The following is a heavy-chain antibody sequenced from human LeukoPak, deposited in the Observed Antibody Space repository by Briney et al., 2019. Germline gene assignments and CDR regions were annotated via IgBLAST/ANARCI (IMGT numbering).Heavy chain of an antibody. J-gene: IGHJ6*03. Sequence: PGGSLRLSCAASGFTVSNNYMSWVRQAPGKGLEWVSVIYSGGSTYYTDSVKGRFTISRDNSKNTLYLQMNSLRAEDTAVYYCARHRGYSNGWSRDYYYYYYMDVWGKGTTVTVSS. V-gene: IGHV3-66*02. D-gene: IGHD6-19*01. CDR1: GFTVSNNY. CDR2: IYSGGST. CDR3: ARHRGYSNGWSRDYYYYYYMDV.